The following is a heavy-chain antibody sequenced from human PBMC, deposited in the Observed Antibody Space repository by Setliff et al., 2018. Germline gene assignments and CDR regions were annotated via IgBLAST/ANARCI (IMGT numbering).Heavy chain of an antibody. CDR2: IFPADSEN. CDR1: GYTFTNYL. V-gene: IGHV5-51*01. Sequence: PGESLKISCKATGYTFTNYLIAWVRQVPGGGLEWMSHIFPADSENRYSPYFQGQFTMSVDTSINTAYLQWNGLKASDTALYFCARLPSTGSAFFQHWGQGTLVTVSS. CDR3: ARLPSTGSAFFQH. D-gene: IGHD1-1*01. J-gene: IGHJ1*01.